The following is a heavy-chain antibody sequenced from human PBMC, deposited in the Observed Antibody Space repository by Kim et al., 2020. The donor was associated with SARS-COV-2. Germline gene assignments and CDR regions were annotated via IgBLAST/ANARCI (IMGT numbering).Heavy chain of an antibody. CDR1: GGAISSSSYY. D-gene: IGHD3-10*01. CDR3: ARWWFGELISQWGRFFDY. V-gene: IGHV4-39*01. Sequence: SRTLSLTCTVSGGAISSSSYYWGWIRQPPGKGLEWIGSIYYSGSTYYNPSLKSRVTISVDTSTNQFSLKLSSVTAADTAVYYCARWWFGELISQWGRFFDYWGQGTRVTTSS. CDR2: IYYSGST. J-gene: IGHJ4*02.